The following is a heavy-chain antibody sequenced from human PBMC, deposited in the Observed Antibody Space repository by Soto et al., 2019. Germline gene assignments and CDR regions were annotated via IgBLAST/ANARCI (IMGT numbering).Heavy chain of an antibody. CDR3: ARSPGLYLGD. V-gene: IGHV1-45*02. D-gene: IGHD2-8*01. J-gene: IGHJ4*02. Sequence: QMQLVQSGAEVKKTGSSVKVSCKASGYTFTYRYLHWVRQAPGQALEWMGWITPFNGNTNYAQKFQDRVTITRDRSMSTAYMELSSLRSEDTAMYYCARSPGLYLGDWGQGTLVTVSS. CDR2: ITPFNGNT. CDR1: GYTFTYRY.